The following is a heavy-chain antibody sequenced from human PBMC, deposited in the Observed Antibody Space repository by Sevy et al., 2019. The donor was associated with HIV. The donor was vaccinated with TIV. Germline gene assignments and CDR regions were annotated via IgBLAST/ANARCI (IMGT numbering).Heavy chain of an antibody. CDR3: ARDRRNYRGQYFDF. CDR2: ISSGTTHR. D-gene: IGHD1-7*01. J-gene: IGHJ4*02. V-gene: IGHV3-11*06. CDR1: GFIFSDYY. Sequence: GGSLRLSCAASGFIFSDYYMSWIRQSPGKGLEWVSDISSGTTHRKYADSVKGRFTISRDNAKNSLYLQMNSLTVEDTALYYCARDRRNYRGQYFDFWGQGTLVTVSS.